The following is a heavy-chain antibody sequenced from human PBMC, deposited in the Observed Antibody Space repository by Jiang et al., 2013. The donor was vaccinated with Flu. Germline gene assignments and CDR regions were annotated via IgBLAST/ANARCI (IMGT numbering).Heavy chain of an antibody. V-gene: IGHV1-69*08. Sequence: GAEVKKPGSSVKVSCKASGGTFNTYSVTWVRQAPGQGLEWMGRIIPILDTANYAQKFQGRVTITADKSTSTAYMELSSLRSEDTAVYYCARDVRELLPYGMDVWGQGTTVTGLL. J-gene: IGHJ6*02. CDR3: ARDVRELLPYGMDV. CDR2: IIPILDTA. CDR1: GGTFNTYS. D-gene: IGHD3-10*01.